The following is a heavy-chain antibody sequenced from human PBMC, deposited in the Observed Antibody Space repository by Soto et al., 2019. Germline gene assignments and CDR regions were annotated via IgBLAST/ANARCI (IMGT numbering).Heavy chain of an antibody. CDR1: GGTFSSYA. Sequence: SVKVSCKASGGTFSSYAISWVRQAPGQGLEWMGGIIPIFGTANYAQKFQGRVTITADESTSTAYMELSSLRSEDTAVYYCARDRFDIVVVPAADNFYYYYGMDVWGQGTTVTVSS. CDR2: IIPIFGTA. V-gene: IGHV1-69*13. CDR3: ARDRFDIVVVPAADNFYYYYGMDV. D-gene: IGHD2-2*01. J-gene: IGHJ6*02.